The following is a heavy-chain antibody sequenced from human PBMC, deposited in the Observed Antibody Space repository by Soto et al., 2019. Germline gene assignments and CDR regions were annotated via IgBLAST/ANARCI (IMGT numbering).Heavy chain of an antibody. CDR2: INHSGST. J-gene: IGHJ4*02. CDR1: GGSFSGYY. Sequence: QVQLQQWGAGLLKPSETLSLTCAVYGGSFSGYYWSWIHQPPGKGLEWIGEINHSGSTNYNPSLKSRVTISVDTSKNQFSLKLSSVTAADTAVYYCASTPYDILTGYYNGRDYWGQGTLVTVSS. V-gene: IGHV4-34*01. D-gene: IGHD3-9*01. CDR3: ASTPYDILTGYYNGRDY.